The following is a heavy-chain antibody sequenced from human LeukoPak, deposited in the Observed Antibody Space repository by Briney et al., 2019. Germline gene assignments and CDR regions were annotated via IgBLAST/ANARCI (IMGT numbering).Heavy chain of an antibody. CDR2: ISAYNGNT. Sequence: ASVKVSCKASGYAFTIYGISWVRRAPGQGLEWMGWISAYNGNTNYAQKLQGRVTMTTDTSTSTAYMELRSLRSDDTAVYYCARVGAAAVHFGYWGQGTLVTVSS. CDR3: ARVGAAAVHFGY. V-gene: IGHV1-18*01. D-gene: IGHD6-13*01. CDR1: GYAFTIYG. J-gene: IGHJ4*02.